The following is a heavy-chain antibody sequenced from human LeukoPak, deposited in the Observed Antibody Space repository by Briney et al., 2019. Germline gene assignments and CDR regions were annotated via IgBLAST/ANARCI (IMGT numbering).Heavy chain of an antibody. Sequence: GGSLRLSCAASGFTFSSYWMSWVRQAPGKGLEWVANIKQDGSEKYYVDSVKGRFTISRDNAKNSLYLQMNSLRAEDTAVYYCARGASSGIGLYWFDPCGQGTLVTVSS. CDR1: GFTFSSYW. V-gene: IGHV3-7*01. D-gene: IGHD2/OR15-2a*01. J-gene: IGHJ5*02. CDR2: IKQDGSEK. CDR3: ARGASSGIGLYWFDP.